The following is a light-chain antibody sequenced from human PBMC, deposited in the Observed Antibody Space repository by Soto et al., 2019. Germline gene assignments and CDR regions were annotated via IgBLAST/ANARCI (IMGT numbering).Light chain of an antibody. J-gene: IGKJ4*01. CDR1: ENINQN. Sequence: ETVMTQSPATLSVSPGEGATLSCRATENINQNLARYQQKPGQAPRLLIHGAAYRATGIPDRFSGRGSGTEFTLAISRLQSEDFAVYYCQQYNTWPLTFGGGTKVEIK. V-gene: IGKV3-15*01. CDR3: QQYNTWPLT. CDR2: GAA.